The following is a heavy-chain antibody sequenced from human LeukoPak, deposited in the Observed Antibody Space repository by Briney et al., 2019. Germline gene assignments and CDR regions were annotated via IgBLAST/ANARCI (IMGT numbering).Heavy chain of an antibody. V-gene: IGHV3-21*01. CDR3: ARVGYSSGWYFDY. J-gene: IGHJ4*02. D-gene: IGHD6-19*01. CDR1: GFTFSTYS. Sequence: GGSLRLSCAASGFTFSTYSMNWVRQAPGKGLEWVSSISSTSSYIYYADSVKGRFTISRENDQKSLYLQMNSLRAEDTAVYYCARVGYSSGWYFDYWGQGTLVTVSS. CDR2: ISSTSSYI.